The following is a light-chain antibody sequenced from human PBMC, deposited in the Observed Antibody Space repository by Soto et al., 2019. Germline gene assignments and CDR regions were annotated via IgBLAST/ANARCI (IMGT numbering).Light chain of an antibody. CDR3: QQFNSYRT. CDR1: QGISSA. J-gene: IGKJ1*01. Sequence: AIQLTQSPSSLSASVGDRVTITCRASQGISSALAWYQQKPGKAPKLLIYDASSLESGVPSRFSGSGSGTDFTLTISSLQHEDFATYYCQQFNSYRTFGQGTKVEIK. CDR2: DAS. V-gene: IGKV1-13*02.